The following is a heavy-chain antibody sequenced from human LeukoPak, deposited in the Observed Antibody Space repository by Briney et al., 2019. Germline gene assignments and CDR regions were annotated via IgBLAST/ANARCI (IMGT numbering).Heavy chain of an antibody. V-gene: IGHV1-69*06. Sequence: SVKVSCKASGGTFSSYAISWVRQAPGQGLEWMGGIIPIFGTANYAQKFQGRVTITADKSTSTAYMELSSLRSEDTAVYYCARARHPSRGRRDVSKSLRGKNCSGGSCYSGRTAYYYYMDVWGKGTTVTVSS. D-gene: IGHD2-15*01. CDR2: IIPIFGTA. J-gene: IGHJ6*03. CDR3: ARARHPSRGRRDVSKSLRGKNCSGGSCYSGRTAYYYYMDV. CDR1: GGTFSSYA.